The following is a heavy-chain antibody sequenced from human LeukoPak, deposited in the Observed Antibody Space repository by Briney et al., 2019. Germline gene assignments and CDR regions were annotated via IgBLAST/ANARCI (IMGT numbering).Heavy chain of an antibody. V-gene: IGHV3-23*01. CDR1: GFTFSSYA. D-gene: IGHD6-6*01. CDR3: AKGLFPYSSSSYYFDY. CDR2: ISGSGGST. Sequence: GGSLRLSCAASGFTFSSYAMSWVRQAPGKGLEWVSAISGSGGSTYYADSVKGRFTISRDNSKNTLYLQMNSLRAEDTAVYYCAKGLFPYSSSSYYFDYWGQGTLVTVSS. J-gene: IGHJ4*02.